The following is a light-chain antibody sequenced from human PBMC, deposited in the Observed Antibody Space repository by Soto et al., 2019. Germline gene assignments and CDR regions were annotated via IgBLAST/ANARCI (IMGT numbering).Light chain of an antibody. CDR3: QQSYSDRT. V-gene: IGKV1-39*01. CDR1: QTISNY. CDR2: AAS. J-gene: IGKJ1*01. Sequence: DIQMTQSPSSLSASVGDRVTITCRASQTISNYLNWYQQKPGKAPKLLIYAASSLQSGVPSRFSGSGSGTDFTLTISSLQPEDFATYYCQQSYSDRTFGQGTKVEI.